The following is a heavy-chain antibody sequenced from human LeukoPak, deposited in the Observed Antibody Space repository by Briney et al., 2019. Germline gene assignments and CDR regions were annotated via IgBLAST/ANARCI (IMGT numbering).Heavy chain of an antibody. D-gene: IGHD1-26*01. V-gene: IGHV1-2*02. CDR2: INPNSGGT. CDR1: GYPFTGYY. CDR3: ARAAKWELRLD. J-gene: IGHJ4*02. Sequence: ASVKVSCKASGYPFTGYYMPWVRQPPGHGLECMGWINPNSGGTNYAQKFQGRVTMTRDTSISTAYMELSRLRSDDTAVYYCARAAKWELRLDWGQGTLVTVSS.